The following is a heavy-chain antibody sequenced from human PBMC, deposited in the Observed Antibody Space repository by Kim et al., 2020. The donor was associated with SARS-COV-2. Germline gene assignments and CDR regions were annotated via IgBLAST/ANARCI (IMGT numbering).Heavy chain of an antibody. CDR2: ISSSSSTI. V-gene: IGHV3-48*02. Sequence: GGSLRLSCAASGFTFSSYSMNWVRQAPGKGLEWVSYISSSSSTIYYADSVKGRFTISRDNAKNSLYLQMNSLRDEDTAVYYCARDGGYPYYYYGMDVWGQGTTVTVSS. D-gene: IGHD2-15*01. J-gene: IGHJ6*02. CDR3: ARDGGYPYYYYGMDV. CDR1: GFTFSSYS.